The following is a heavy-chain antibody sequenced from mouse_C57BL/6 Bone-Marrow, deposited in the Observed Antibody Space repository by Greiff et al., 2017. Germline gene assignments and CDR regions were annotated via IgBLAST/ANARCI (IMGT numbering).Heavy chain of an antibody. V-gene: IGHV7-3*01. D-gene: IGHD1-1*01. CDR3: ARFDYYGSSYGYWYFDV. Sequence: EVQLVESGGGLVQPGGSLSLSCAASGFTFTDYYMSWVRQPPGKALEWLGFIRNTANGYTTEYSASVKGRFTISRDNSPSILYLQMNALRAEDSATYYCARFDYYGSSYGYWYFDVWGKGTTVTVSA. CDR2: IRNTANGYTT. J-gene: IGHJ1*03. CDR1: GFTFTDYY.